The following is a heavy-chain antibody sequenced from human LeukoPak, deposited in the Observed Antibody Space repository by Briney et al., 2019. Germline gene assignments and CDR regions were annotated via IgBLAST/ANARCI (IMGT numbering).Heavy chain of an antibody. CDR1: GGSISSSS. Sequence: SETLSLTCTVSGGSISSSSWSWVRQAPGKRLEWIGFIWYSGDTDYNPSLRSRVTISVDTSKNQFSLKLNSVTAADTAVYYCARDDHSPHYHYAMGVWGQGIAVTVSS. CDR2: IWYSGDT. J-gene: IGHJ6*02. CDR3: ARDDHSPHYHYAMGV. D-gene: IGHD4-11*01. V-gene: IGHV4-59*01.